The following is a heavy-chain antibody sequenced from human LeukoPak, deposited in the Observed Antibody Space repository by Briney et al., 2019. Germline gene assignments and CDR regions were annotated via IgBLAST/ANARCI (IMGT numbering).Heavy chain of an antibody. CDR3: AKAVQGYCSGGSCYSDYYFDY. Sequence: GRSLRLSCAASGFTFDDYAMPWVRQAPGKGLEWVSGISWNSGSIGYADSVKGRFTISRDNAKNSLYLQMNSLRAEDTALYYCAKAVQGYCSGGSCYSDYYFDYWGQGTLVTVSS. J-gene: IGHJ4*02. V-gene: IGHV3-9*01. D-gene: IGHD2-15*01. CDR1: GFTFDDYA. CDR2: ISWNSGSI.